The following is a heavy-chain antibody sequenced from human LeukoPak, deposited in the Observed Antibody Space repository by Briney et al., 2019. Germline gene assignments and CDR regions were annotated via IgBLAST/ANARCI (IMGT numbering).Heavy chain of an antibody. V-gene: IGHV3-53*01. D-gene: IGHD6-19*01. Sequence: GGSLRLSCVASGFTVSNNYMNWVRQAPGKGLEWVSVIYADGSTSYADSVKGRFSISRDNAENSLFLQMNSLRVEDTGIYYCALLAVASDFDYWGQGALVTVSS. CDR3: ALLAVASDFDY. J-gene: IGHJ4*02. CDR2: IYADGST. CDR1: GFTVSNNY.